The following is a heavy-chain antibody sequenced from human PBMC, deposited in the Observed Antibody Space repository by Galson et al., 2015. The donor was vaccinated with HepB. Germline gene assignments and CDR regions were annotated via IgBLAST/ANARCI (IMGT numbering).Heavy chain of an antibody. V-gene: IGHV4-39*01. J-gene: IGHJ4*02. CDR1: NYW. D-gene: IGHD1-20*01. Sequence: NYWWGWVRQPPGKDLEWIGNFLYSGSTHYNPSLKSRVTISVDASKNQFSLKVNSVTAADTAVYYCAGETNNWRNFDSWGQGPLVTVSS. CDR2: FLYSGST. CDR3: AGETNNWRNFDS.